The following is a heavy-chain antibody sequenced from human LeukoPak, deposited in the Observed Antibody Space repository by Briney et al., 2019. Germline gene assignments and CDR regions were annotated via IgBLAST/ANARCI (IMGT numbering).Heavy chain of an antibody. V-gene: IGHV1-69*04. CDR3: ARGPYNTGWFLDY. J-gene: IGHJ4*01. D-gene: IGHD6-19*01. CDR2: IIPILGIE. Sequence: SVQVSCKASGGTFSSYGISWVRQAPGQGLEWMGRIIPILGIENYAQKFQGRVTITADKSTSIAYMELSSLRSEDTAVYYCARGPYNTGWFLDYWGQGTPVTVSS. CDR1: GGTFSSYG.